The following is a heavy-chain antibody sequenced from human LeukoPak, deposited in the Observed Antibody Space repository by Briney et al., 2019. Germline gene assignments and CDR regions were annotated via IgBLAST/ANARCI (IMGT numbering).Heavy chain of an antibody. V-gene: IGHV1-2*02. D-gene: IGHD3-10*01. CDR2: INPNSGGT. J-gene: IGHJ4*02. CDR3: ARASQYGSGSPYYFDY. CDR1: GYTFTGYY. Sequence: GASVKVSCKASGYTFTGYYMHWVRQAPGQGLEWMGWINPNSGGTNYAQKFQGRVTMTRDTSISTAYMELSRLRSDDTAVYYCARASQYGSGSPYYFDYWGQGTLVTVSS.